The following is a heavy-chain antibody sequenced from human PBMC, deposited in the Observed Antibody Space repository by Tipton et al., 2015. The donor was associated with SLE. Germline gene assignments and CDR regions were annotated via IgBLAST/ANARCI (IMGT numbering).Heavy chain of an antibody. V-gene: IGHV3-48*03. Sequence: GSLRLSCAASGFTFSSYEMNWVRQAPGKGLEWVSYISSSGSSIYYADSVKGRFTISRDNAKNSLYLQMNSLRAEDTAVYYCAAAQGSGAFDIWGQGTLVTVSS. CDR3: AAAQGSGAFDI. J-gene: IGHJ3*02. CDR1: GFTFSSYE. D-gene: IGHD3-10*01. CDR2: ISSSGSSI.